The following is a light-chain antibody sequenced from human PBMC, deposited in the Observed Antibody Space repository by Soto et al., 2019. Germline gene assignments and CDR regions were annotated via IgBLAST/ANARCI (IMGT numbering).Light chain of an antibody. V-gene: IGKV1-39*01. CDR1: QTINIY. CDR2: AAS. J-gene: IGKJ1*01. CDR3: QHSYNMPRT. Sequence: DIQMTQSPSSLSASVGDIDTITWLASQTINIYLNWYQQETGKAPKLLIYAASRLQSGVPSRFSGSGSGTDFTLTISSLQPEDFATYYCQHSYNMPRTFGQGTKVDI.